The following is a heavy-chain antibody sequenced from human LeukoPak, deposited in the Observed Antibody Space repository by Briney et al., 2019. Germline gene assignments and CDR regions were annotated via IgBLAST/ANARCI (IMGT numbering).Heavy chain of an antibody. D-gene: IGHD1-26*01. Sequence: RGSLRLSCAASGFTFSSYSMNWVRQAPGKGLEWVSSISSSSSYIYYADSVKGRFTISRDNAKNSLYLQMNSLRAEDTAVYYCARDVGATTRGAFDYWGQGTLVTVSS. CDR3: ARDVGATTRGAFDY. CDR1: GFTFSSYS. CDR2: ISSSSSYI. V-gene: IGHV3-21*01. J-gene: IGHJ4*02.